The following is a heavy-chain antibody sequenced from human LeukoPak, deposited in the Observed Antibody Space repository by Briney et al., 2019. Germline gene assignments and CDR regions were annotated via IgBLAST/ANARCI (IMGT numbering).Heavy chain of an antibody. CDR2: ISSSGST. D-gene: IGHD6-13*01. J-gene: IGHJ4*02. V-gene: IGHV4-4*07. CDR3: AREGGSSWHKGIDY. CDR1: GDSISSYY. Sequence: SETLSLTCTVSGDSISSYYWSWIRQPAGKGLEWIGRISSSGSTNYNPSLKSRVTISVDTSKNQFSLKLSSVTAADTAVYFCAREGGSSWHKGIDYWGQGTLVTVSS.